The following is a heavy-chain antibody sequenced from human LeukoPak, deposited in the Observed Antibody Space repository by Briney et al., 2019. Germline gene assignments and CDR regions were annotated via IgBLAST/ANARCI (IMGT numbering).Heavy chain of an antibody. V-gene: IGHV3-30*02. D-gene: IGHD4-23*01. CDR2: IRYDGINK. J-gene: IGHJ4*02. Sequence: GGSLRLSCAASGFTFSNYGMHWVRQAPGKGLEWVAFIRYDGINKYYADSVKGRFTISRDNSKNTLYQQMNSLRAEDTAVYYCARDLGGNSGCCNFDYWGQGTLVTVSS. CDR1: GFTFSNYG. CDR3: ARDLGGNSGCCNFDY.